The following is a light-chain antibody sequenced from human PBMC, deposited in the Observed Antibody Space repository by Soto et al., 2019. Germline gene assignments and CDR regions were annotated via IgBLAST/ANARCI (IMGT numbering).Light chain of an antibody. CDR1: SSNIGAGYD. V-gene: IGLV1-40*01. Sequence: QSVLTQPPSVSGAPGQRVTISCTGSSSNIGAGYDVHWYQQLPGTAPKLLIYGNSNRPSGVSDRFSGSKSGTSASLASTGLRAEDEADYYCQSYDSSLSGWVFGGGTKLTVL. CDR2: GNS. CDR3: QSYDSSLSGWV. J-gene: IGLJ3*02.